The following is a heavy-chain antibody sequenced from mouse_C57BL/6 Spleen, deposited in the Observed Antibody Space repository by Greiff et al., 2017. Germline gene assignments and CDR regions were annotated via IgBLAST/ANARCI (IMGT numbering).Heavy chain of an antibody. J-gene: IGHJ2*01. D-gene: IGHD2-1*01. V-gene: IGHV1-15*01. CDR2: IDPETGGT. CDR3: TRLSRGNYPFDY. Sequence: LVESGAELVRPGASVTLSCKASGYTFTDYEMHWVKQTPVHGLEWIGAIDPETGGTAYNQKFKGKAILTADKSSSTAYMELRSLTSEDSAVYYCTRLSRGNYPFDYWGQGTTLTVSS. CDR1: GYTFTDYE.